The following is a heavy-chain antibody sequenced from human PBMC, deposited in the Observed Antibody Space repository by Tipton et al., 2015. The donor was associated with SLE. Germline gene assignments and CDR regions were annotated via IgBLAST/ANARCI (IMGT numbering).Heavy chain of an antibody. CDR3: ARVAQGNWFDP. CDR2: IYTSGST. J-gene: IGHJ5*02. Sequence: TLSLTCTVSGGSISSGSYYWSWIRQPAGKGLEWIGRIYTSGSTNYNPSLKSRVTISVDTSKNQFSLKLSSVTAADTAVYYCARVAQGNWFDPWGQGTLVTVSS. CDR1: GGSISSGSYY. V-gene: IGHV4-61*02.